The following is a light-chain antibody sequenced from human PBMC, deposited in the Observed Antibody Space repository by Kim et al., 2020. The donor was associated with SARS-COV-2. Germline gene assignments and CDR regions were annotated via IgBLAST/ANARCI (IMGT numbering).Light chain of an antibody. CDR2: AAS. V-gene: IGKV3-15*01. CDR3: QQYNNWPPYT. Sequence: IVMTQSPATLSVSPGERATLSCRASQSVGSTLAWYQQRPGQAPRLLIYAASTRATGIPARFSGSGSGTEFTLTISSLQSEEFAVYYCQQYNNWPPYTFGQGTKLEI. CDR1: QSVGST. J-gene: IGKJ2*01.